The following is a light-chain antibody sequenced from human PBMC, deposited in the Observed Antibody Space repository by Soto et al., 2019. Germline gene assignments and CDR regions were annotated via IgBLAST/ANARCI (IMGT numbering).Light chain of an antibody. CDR1: QSVSSN. J-gene: IGKJ1*01. CDR3: QQYNNWPPAWT. CDR2: GAS. Sequence: DIVLTQSPGTLCLSPGERATLSCRASQSVSSNYLAWYQQKPGQAPRLLMYGASSRATGIPARFSGSGSGTQFTLTISSLQSEDFAVYYCQQYNNWPPAWTFGQGTKVDIK. V-gene: IGKV3-15*01.